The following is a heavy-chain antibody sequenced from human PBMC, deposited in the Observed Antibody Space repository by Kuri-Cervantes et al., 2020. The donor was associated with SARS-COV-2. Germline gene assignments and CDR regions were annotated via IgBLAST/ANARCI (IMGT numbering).Heavy chain of an antibody. J-gene: IGHJ4*02. V-gene: IGHV3-30*18. CDR2: ISYDGSNK. CDR3: AKGYYDSSGYRTLDY. Sequence: GESLKISCAASGFTFSSYGMHWVRQAPGKGLEWVAVISYDGSNKYYADSVKGRFTISRDNSKSTLYLQMNSLRAEDTAVYYCAKGYYDSSGYRTLDYWGQGTLVTVSS. D-gene: IGHD3-22*01. CDR1: GFTFSSYG.